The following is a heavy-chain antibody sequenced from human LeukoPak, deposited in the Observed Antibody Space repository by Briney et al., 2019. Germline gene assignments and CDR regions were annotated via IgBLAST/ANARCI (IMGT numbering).Heavy chain of an antibody. CDR2: INPNSGGT. CDR1: GYTFTGYY. V-gene: IGHV1-2*06. D-gene: IGHD5-12*01. CDR3: ARDQVADRLDY. Sequence: ASVKVSCKASGYTFTGYYMHWVRQAPGQGLEWMGRINPNSGGTNYAQKFQGRVTITRDTSASTAYMELSSLRSEDTAVYYCARDQVADRLDYWGQGTLVTVSS. J-gene: IGHJ4*02.